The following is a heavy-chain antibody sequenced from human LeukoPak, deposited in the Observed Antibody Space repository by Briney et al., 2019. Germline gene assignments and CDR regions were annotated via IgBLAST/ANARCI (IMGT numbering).Heavy chain of an antibody. CDR2: IYYSGNT. J-gene: IGHJ4*02. Sequence: SETLSLTCNVSGDSISSYYWTWIRQPRGGGLECIGYIYYSGNTNYNPSLKSRVTISVDTSKNQFSLTLSSVTAADTAVYYCARSDGAYQPPDRWGQGTLVTVSS. D-gene: IGHD2-2*01. CDR1: GDSISSYY. CDR3: ARSDGAYQPPDR. V-gene: IGHV4-59*01.